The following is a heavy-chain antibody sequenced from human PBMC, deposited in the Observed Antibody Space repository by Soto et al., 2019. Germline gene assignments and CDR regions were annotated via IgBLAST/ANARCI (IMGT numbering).Heavy chain of an antibody. V-gene: IGHV2-5*01. D-gene: IGHD5-12*01. Sequence: QITLKESGPPLVKPTQTLTLTCTFSGFSLSTSGMGVGWIRQPPGKALEWLAVIYWNDDKRYSPSLKSRLTVTKDTSKNQVVLTMTNMDPVDTATYYCAHFSGYEQFEYWGQGTLVTVSS. J-gene: IGHJ4*02. CDR1: GFSLSTSGMG. CDR3: AHFSGYEQFEY. CDR2: IYWNDDK.